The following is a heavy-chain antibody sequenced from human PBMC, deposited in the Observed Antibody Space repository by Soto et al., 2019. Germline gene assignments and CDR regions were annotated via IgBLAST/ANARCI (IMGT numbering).Heavy chain of an antibody. V-gene: IGHV1-69*04. CDR1: GGTFSSYS. CDR2: VIPILGMA. CDR3: ARDRRITMMVMVTLARYFDP. J-gene: IGHJ4*02. Sequence: SVKVSCKASGGTFSSYSFSWVRQAPGQGLEWMGRVIPILGMANYAQKFQGRVTITADKSTSTVYMEMSSLRSEDTAVYYCARDRRITMMVMVTLARYFDPWGQGTLVTSPQ. D-gene: IGHD3-22*01.